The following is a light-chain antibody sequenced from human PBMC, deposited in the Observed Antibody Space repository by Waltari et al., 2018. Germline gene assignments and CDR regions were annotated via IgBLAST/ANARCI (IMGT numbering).Light chain of an antibody. CDR2: GAS. Sequence: EIVMPQSPATLSVSPGERATLSCRASQSVGSNLACYQQKPGQAPRLLIYGASTRATDVTARFSGSGSGTEFTLTISSLQSEDFAVYYCLQFTDWPPSLTFGGGTKVEIK. CDR1: QSVGSN. V-gene: IGKV3-15*01. CDR3: LQFTDWPPSLT. J-gene: IGKJ4*01.